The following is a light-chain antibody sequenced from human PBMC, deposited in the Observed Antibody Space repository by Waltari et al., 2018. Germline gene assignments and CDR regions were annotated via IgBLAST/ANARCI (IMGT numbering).Light chain of an antibody. CDR2: WAS. V-gene: IGKV4-1*01. J-gene: IGKJ5*01. CDR3: KHYYSTPIT. Sequence: DIVMTQSPDSLAVSLGERATINCKSSQSLLYSSDNRNYLAWYQQQPGQPPKLLIYWASTRESGVPDRFSGSGSGTDFTRTISSLQAEDVAVYYCKHYYSTPITFGQGTRLE. CDR1: QSLLYSSDNRNY.